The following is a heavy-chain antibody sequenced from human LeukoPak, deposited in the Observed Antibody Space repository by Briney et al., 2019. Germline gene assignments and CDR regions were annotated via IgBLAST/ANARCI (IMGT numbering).Heavy chain of an antibody. CDR3: ARDGWLRVVVPAAILGCGAIDY. V-gene: IGHV3-48*01. D-gene: IGHD2-2*02. CDR1: GFTFSSYS. CDR2: ISSSSSTI. Sequence: TGGSLRLSCAASGFTFSSYSMNWVRQAPGKGLEWVSYISSSSSTIYYADSVKGRFTISRDNSKNTLYLQMNSLRAEDTAVYYCARDGWLRVVVPAAILGCGAIDYWGQGTLVTVSS. J-gene: IGHJ4*02.